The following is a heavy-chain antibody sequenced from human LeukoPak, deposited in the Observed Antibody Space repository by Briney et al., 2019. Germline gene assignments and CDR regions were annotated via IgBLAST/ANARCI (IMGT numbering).Heavy chain of an antibody. J-gene: IGHJ6*03. CDR2: INPNSGGT. V-gene: IGHV1-2*02. CDR1: GYTFTDYY. D-gene: IGHD3-16*01. CDR3: ARSFRGGTRYYYYMDI. Sequence: ASVKASCKASGYTFTDYYIHWVRQAPGQGLEWMGWINPNSGGTNYAQNFQGRVTMTRDTSIITAYMELSKLRSDDTAVYYCARSFRGGTRYYYYMDIWGKGTTVTVSS.